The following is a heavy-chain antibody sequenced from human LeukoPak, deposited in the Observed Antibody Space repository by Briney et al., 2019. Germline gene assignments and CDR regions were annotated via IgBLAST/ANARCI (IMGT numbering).Heavy chain of an antibody. CDR2: IYPGDSDT. V-gene: IGHV5-51*01. CDR3: ARGRGYSYVGDAFDI. D-gene: IGHD5-18*01. Sequence: GESLKISCKGSGYSFTSYWIGWVRQMPGKGLEWMGIIYPGDSDTRYSPSFQGQVTISADKSISTAYLQWSSLKASDTAMHYCARGRGYSYVGDAFDIWGQGTMVTVSS. CDR1: GYSFTSYW. J-gene: IGHJ3*02.